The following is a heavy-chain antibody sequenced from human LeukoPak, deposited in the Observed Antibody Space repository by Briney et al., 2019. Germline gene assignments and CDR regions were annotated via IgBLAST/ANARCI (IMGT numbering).Heavy chain of an antibody. CDR2: IDWDDDK. D-gene: IGHD2/OR15-2a*01. J-gene: IGHJ5*02. CDR3: ARMIVAKNWFDP. CDR1: GFSLRTSGMC. Sequence: SGLTLVNPTQTLTLTCTFSGFSLRTSGMCVGWIRQPPGKALEWLARIDWDDDKYYSTSPKTRLTISKDTSKNQVVLTMTNMDPVDTATYYCARMIVAKNWFDPWGQGTLVTVSS. V-gene: IGHV2-70*11.